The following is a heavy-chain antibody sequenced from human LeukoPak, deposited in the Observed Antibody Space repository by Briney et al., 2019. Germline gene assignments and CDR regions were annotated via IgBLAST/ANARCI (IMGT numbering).Heavy chain of an antibody. D-gene: IGHD1-26*01. CDR3: TRDPRGSYGPDAFDI. Sequence: PGRSLRLSCTASGFTLGDYAMSWVRQAPGKGLEWVGFIRSKAYGGTTEYAASVKGRFTISRDDSKSIAYLQMNSLKTEDTAVYYCTRDPRGSYGPDAFDIWGQGTMVTVSS. CDR2: IRSKAYGGTT. V-gene: IGHV3-49*04. CDR1: GFTLGDYA. J-gene: IGHJ3*02.